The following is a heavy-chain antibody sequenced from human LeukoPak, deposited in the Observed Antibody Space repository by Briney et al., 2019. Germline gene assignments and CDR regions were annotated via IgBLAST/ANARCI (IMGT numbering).Heavy chain of an antibody. CDR1: VFTFSTYA. CDR2: ISGSSAST. J-gene: IGHJ4*02. Sequence: PGGSLRLSCAASVFTFSTYAMNWVRQAPGKGLEWVSGISGSSASTYYADSVKGRFTISRDNSKNTLYVQMNSLRAEDTAVYYCAVGSYYFDYWGQGTLVTVSS. CDR3: AVGSYYFDY. D-gene: IGHD3-10*01. V-gene: IGHV3-23*01.